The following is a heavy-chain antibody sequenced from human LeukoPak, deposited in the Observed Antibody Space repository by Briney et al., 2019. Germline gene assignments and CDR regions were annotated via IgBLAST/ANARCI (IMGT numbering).Heavy chain of an antibody. CDR3: AKDLKPVAGTSLVDY. CDR2: ISTSSSYI. D-gene: IGHD6-19*01. J-gene: IGHJ4*02. Sequence: PGGSLRLSCAASGFTFSSYSMNWVRQAPGKGLEWVSSISTSSSYIYYADPVKGRFTISRDNAKKSLYLQMNSLRAEDTAVYYCAKDLKPVAGTSLVDYWGQGTLVTVSS. V-gene: IGHV3-21*01. CDR1: GFTFSSYS.